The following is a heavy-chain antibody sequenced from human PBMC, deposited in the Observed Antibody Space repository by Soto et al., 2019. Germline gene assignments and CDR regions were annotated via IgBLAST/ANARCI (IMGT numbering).Heavy chain of an antibody. V-gene: IGHV3-33*01. J-gene: IGHJ4*02. Sequence: QVQLVESGGGVVQPGRSLRHSCAASGFTFSSYGMHWVRQAPGKGLEWVAVIWYDGSNKYYADSVKGRFTISRDNSKNTLYLQMNSLRAEDTAVYYCARGEDWNYDYWGQGTLVTVSS. D-gene: IGHD1-7*01. CDR2: IWYDGSNK. CDR1: GFTFSSYG. CDR3: ARGEDWNYDY.